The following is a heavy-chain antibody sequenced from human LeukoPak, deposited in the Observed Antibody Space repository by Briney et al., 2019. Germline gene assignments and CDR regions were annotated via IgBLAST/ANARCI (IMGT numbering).Heavy chain of an antibody. Sequence: PGGSLRLSCAASGFTFSSYSMNWVRQAPGKGLEWVSYISSSSSTIYYADSVKGRFTISRDNAKNSLYLQMNSLRAEDTAVYYCARDGAVVTHFLGGAFDIWGQGTMVTVSS. V-gene: IGHV3-48*01. D-gene: IGHD4-23*01. J-gene: IGHJ3*02. CDR1: GFTFSSYS. CDR2: ISSSSSTI. CDR3: ARDGAVVTHFLGGAFDI.